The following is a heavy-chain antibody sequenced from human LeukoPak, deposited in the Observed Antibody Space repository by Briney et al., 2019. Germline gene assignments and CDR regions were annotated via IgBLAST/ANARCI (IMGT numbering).Heavy chain of an antibody. CDR2: IYPGDSDT. CDR3: ARERYYYDSSGYYSEYNWFDP. Sequence: GESLKISCKGSGYSFTSYWIGWVRQMPGKGLEWMGIIYPGDSDTRYSPSFQGQVTISADKSTSTAYLQWSSLKASDTAMYYCARERYYYDSSGYYSEYNWFDPCGQGTLVTVSS. CDR1: GYSFTSYW. J-gene: IGHJ5*02. D-gene: IGHD3-22*01. V-gene: IGHV5-51*01.